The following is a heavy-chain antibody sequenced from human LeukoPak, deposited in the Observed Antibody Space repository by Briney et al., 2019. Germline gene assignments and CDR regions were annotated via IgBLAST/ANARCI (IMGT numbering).Heavy chain of an antibody. Sequence: SETLSLTCTVSGGSISSSSYYWGWIRQPPGKGLEWIGSIYYSGSTYYNPSLKSRVTISVDTSKNQFSLKLSSVTAADTAVYYCAVNWNYVDNWSDPWGQGTLATVSS. J-gene: IGHJ5*02. CDR2: IYYSGST. CDR3: AVNWNYVDNWSDP. D-gene: IGHD1-7*01. V-gene: IGHV4-39*01. CDR1: GGSISSSSYY.